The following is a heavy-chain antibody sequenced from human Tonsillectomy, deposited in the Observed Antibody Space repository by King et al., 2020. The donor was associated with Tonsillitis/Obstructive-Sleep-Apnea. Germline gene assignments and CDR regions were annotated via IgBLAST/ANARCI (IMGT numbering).Heavy chain of an antibody. Sequence: VQLVQSGAEVKKPGASVKVSCKASGYTFTSYGISWVRQAPGQGLEWMGWISAYNGNTNYAQKLQGRVTMTTDTSTSTAYMELRSLRSDETAVYYCARGYCSSTSCLRHYYMDGWGKGTTVTVSS. J-gene: IGHJ6*03. CDR1: GYTFTSYG. CDR3: ARGYCSSTSCLRHYYMDG. D-gene: IGHD2-2*01. V-gene: IGHV1-18*01. CDR2: ISAYNGNT.